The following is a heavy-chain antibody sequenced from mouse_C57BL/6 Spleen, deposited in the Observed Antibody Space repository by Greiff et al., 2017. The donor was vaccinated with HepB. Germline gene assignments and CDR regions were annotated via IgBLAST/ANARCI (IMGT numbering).Heavy chain of an antibody. J-gene: IGHJ4*01. Sequence: QVQLQQSGAELVKPGASVKLSCKASGYTFTEYSIHWVKQRSGQGLEWIGWFYPGSGSIKYNEKFKDKATLTADKSSSTVYMELSRLTSEDSAVYFYARHDYDGYYVGYAMDYWGQGTSVTVSS. CDR1: GYTFTEYS. V-gene: IGHV1-62-2*01. CDR2: FYPGSGSI. CDR3: ARHDYDGYYVGYAMDY. D-gene: IGHD2-3*01.